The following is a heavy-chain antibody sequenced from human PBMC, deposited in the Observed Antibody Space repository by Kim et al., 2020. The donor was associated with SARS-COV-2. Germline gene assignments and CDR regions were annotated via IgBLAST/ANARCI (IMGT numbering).Heavy chain of an antibody. J-gene: IGHJ4*02. CDR3: ARDNWVDY. CDR2: ISTSSATI. V-gene: IGHV3-48*02. CDR1: GFTFSKYS. D-gene: IGHD1-1*01. Sequence: GRSLRLSCAASGFTFSKYSMTWVRQAPGKGLEWVSFISTSSATIYYADSVKGRFTISRDNAKNSLFLQMNSLRDDDTAVYYCARDNWVDYWGQGTLVTVS.